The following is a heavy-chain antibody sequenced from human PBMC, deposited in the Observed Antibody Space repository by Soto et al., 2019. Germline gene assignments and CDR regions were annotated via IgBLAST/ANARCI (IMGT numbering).Heavy chain of an antibody. D-gene: IGHD1-1*01. CDR2: ISAHNDNT. Sequence: QVHLVQSGAEVRKPGASVKVSCKGSGYTFTSYGIAWVRQAPGQGLEWMGWISAHNDNTNYAQKVQGRVTVTRDTSTSTAYMELLNLISDDTAVYYCARGRYGDYWGQGALVTVSS. V-gene: IGHV1-18*01. CDR3: ARGRYGDY. CDR1: GYTFTSYG. J-gene: IGHJ4*02.